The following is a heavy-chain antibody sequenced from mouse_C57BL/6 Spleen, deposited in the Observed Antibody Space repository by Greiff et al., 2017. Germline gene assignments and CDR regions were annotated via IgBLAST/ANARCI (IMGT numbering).Heavy chain of an antibody. V-gene: IGHV1-55*01. CDR3: ARGTTAFDY. CDR1: GYTFTSYW. Sequence: QVQLQQSGAELVKPGASVKLSCKASGYTFTSYWITWVKQRPGQGLEWIGDIYPGSGSTNYNEKFKSKATLTVDTSSSTAYMQLSSLTSEDSAVYYCARGTTAFDYRGQGTTLTVSS. J-gene: IGHJ2*01. D-gene: IGHD1-2*01. CDR2: IYPGSGST.